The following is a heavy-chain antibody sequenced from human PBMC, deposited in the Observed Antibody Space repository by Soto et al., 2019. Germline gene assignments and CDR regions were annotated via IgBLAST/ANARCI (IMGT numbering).Heavy chain of an antibody. J-gene: IGHJ3*02. CDR3: VKMYGEPI. CDR2: VTGDGSRT. V-gene: IGHV3-74*03. D-gene: IGHD2-21*01. Sequence: GGSLRLSCAVSGFTFSSSGMHWVRQAPEKGLVWVAYVTGDGSRTEYADSVKGRFTISRDNSKNTLYLQMSSLRADDTAVYYCVKMYGEPIWGQGTMVTVSS. CDR1: GFTFSSSG.